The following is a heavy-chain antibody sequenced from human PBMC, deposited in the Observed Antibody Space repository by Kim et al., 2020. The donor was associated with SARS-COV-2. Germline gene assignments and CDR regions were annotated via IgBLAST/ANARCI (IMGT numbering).Heavy chain of an antibody. Sequence: GGSLRLSCAASGFTFSSYGMNWVRQAPGRGLEWISYISGSSSTIYYADSVKGRFTISRDNAKNSLYLQMNSLRAEDTAVYYCANRLVYWGPGTLVTVSS. V-gene: IGHV3-48*01. CDR3: ANRLVY. CDR1: GFTFSSYG. CDR2: ISGSSSTI. J-gene: IGHJ4*02.